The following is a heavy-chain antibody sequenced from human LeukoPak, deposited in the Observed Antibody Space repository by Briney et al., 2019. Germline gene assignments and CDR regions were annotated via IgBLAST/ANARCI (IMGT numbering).Heavy chain of an antibody. CDR1: XGTFSSYA. D-gene: IGHD6-6*01. CDR2: IIPIFGTA. CDR3: ARGGIAARPIDY. V-gene: IGHV1-69*05. Sequence: SXGTFSSYAXXXXRQAPGQGLXXMGGIIPIFGTANYAQKFQGRVTITTDESTSTAYMELSSLRSEDTAVYYCARGGIAARPIDYWGQGTLVTVSS. J-gene: IGHJ4*02.